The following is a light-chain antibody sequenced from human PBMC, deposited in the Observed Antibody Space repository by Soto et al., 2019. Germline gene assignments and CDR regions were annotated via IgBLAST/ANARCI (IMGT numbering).Light chain of an antibody. CDR2: GAS. CDR1: QSVSSN. Sequence: EIVMTQSPATLSVSPGERATLSCRASQSVSSNLAWYQQKPGQAPRLLIYGASTRATGIPDRFSGSGSGTEITLTISGLQSEDFAVYYWQQYNNWPPAFGGGTKAEIK. CDR3: QQYNNWPPA. J-gene: IGKJ4*01. V-gene: IGKV3-15*01.